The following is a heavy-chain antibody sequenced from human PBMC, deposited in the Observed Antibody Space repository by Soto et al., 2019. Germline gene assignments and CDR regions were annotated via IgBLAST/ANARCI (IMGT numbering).Heavy chain of an antibody. J-gene: IGHJ3*02. CDR2: ISSSSSTI. CDR1: GFTFSSYS. V-gene: IGHV3-48*02. D-gene: IGHD2-15*01. Sequence: EVQLVESGGGLVQPGGSLRLSCAASGFTFSSYSMNWVRQAPGKGLEWVSYISSSSSTIYYADSVKGRFTISRDNAKNSLYLQMNSLRDEDTAVYYCAREGTNLDIVVVVAAPGAFDIWGQGTMVTVSS. CDR3: AREGTNLDIVVVVAAPGAFDI.